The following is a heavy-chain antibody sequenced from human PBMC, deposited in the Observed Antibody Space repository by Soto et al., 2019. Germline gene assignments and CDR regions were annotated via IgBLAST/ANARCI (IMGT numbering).Heavy chain of an antibody. Sequence: SVKVSCKASGGTFSSYAISWVRQAPGQGLEWMGGIIPIFGTANYAQKFQGRVTITADESTSTAYMELSSLRSEDTAVYYCARDPDSCLAYSSSCLSSWGQGTLVTVSS. CDR3: ARDPDSCLAYSSSCLSS. D-gene: IGHD6-13*01. V-gene: IGHV1-69*13. CDR2: IIPIFGTA. J-gene: IGHJ5*02. CDR1: GGTFSSYA.